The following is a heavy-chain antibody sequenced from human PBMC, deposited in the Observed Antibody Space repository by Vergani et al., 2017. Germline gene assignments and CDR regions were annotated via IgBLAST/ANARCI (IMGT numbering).Heavy chain of an antibody. CDR3: ARGSCLGGSCYKPLFDY. CDR2: IHTSGRT. D-gene: IGHD2-15*01. V-gene: IGHV4-61*02. J-gene: IGHJ4*02. Sequence: QVQLQESGPGLVKPSQTLSLTCTVSGGSINSHNYYWSWIRQPAGKGLEWIGPIHTSGRTNYNPSLKSRVTMSEDTSKNQFSLNLTSVTAADTAVYFCARGSCLGGSCYKPLFDYWGQGILVTVSS. CDR1: GGSINSHNYY.